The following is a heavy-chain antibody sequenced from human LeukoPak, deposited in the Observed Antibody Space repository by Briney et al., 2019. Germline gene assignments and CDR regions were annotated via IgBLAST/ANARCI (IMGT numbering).Heavy chain of an antibody. CDR1: GFTFDDYA. J-gene: IGHJ4*02. Sequence: GGSLRLSCAASGFTFDDYAVHWVRQAPGKGLEWVSGISWNSGSIGYADSVKGRFTISRDNAKNSLYLQMNSLRAEDTALYYCAKDLTTGGYWGQGTLVTVSS. CDR3: AKDLTTGGY. D-gene: IGHD4-11*01. CDR2: ISWNSGSI. V-gene: IGHV3-9*01.